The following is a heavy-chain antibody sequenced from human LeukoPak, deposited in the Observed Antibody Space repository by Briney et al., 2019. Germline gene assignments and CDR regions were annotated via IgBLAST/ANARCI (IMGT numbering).Heavy chain of an antibody. Sequence: SETLSLTCTVSGGSISSSSYYWGWIRQPPGKGLEWIGSIYYSGSTYYNPSLKSRVTISVDMSKNQFSLKLSSVTAADTAVYYCARASFKAAAYFDYWGQGTLVTVSS. J-gene: IGHJ4*02. CDR2: IYYSGST. CDR1: GGSISSSSYY. CDR3: ARASFKAAAYFDY. V-gene: IGHV4-39*07. D-gene: IGHD6-13*01.